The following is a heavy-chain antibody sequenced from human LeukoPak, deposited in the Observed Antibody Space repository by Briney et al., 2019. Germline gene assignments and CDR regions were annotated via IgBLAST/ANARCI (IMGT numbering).Heavy chain of an antibody. D-gene: IGHD3-22*01. CDR3: ARTLYYYDSSGYLTYYYYGMDV. CDR2: IIPILGIA. CDR1: GGTFSSYA. V-gene: IGHV1-69*04. J-gene: IGHJ6*02. Sequence: ASVKVSCKASGGTFSSYAISWVRQAPGQGLEWMGRIIPILGIANYAQKFQGRVTITADKSTSTAYMELSSLRSEDTAVYYCARTLYYYDSSGYLTYYYYGMDVCGQGTTVTVSS.